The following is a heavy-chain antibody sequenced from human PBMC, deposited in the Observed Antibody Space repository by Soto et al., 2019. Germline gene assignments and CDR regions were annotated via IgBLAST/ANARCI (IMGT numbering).Heavy chain of an antibody. CDR2: IIPMLGIA. CDR1: GDTFSNYP. J-gene: IGHJ4*02. V-gene: IGHV1-69*02. Sequence: QVQLVQSGAEVKKPGSSVKVSCKASGDTFSNYPISWVRQAPGQGLEWMGRIIPMLGIANYAQKFQGRVTITADKSTSTAYMELSSLRSDDTSVYYCARGGNNCPTATCYAMSGYWGQGTLVTVSS. CDR3: ARGGNNCPTATCYAMSGY. D-gene: IGHD2-2*01.